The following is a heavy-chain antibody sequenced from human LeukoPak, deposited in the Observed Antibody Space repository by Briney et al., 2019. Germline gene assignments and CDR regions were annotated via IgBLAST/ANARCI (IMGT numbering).Heavy chain of an antibody. CDR3: ARDKRVAVAGTYIYYYYMDV. V-gene: IGHV4-39*07. J-gene: IGHJ6*03. CDR1: GDSISSTSYY. Sequence: SETLSLTCTVSGDSISSTSYYWGWIRQPPGKGLEWIGNIYYSGSTAYIPSLKSRVTMSVDTSKNQFSLKLSSVTAADTAVYYCARDKRVAVAGTYIYYYYMDVWGNGTTVTISS. CDR2: IYYSGST. D-gene: IGHD6-19*01.